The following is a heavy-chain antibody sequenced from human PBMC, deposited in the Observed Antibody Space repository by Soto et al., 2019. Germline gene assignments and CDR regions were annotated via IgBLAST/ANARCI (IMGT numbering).Heavy chain of an antibody. CDR3: ASEGRYSYGGYYFDY. D-gene: IGHD5-18*01. CDR2: ISYNGSNK. V-gene: IGHV3-30-3*01. Sequence: QEQLVESGGGVVQPGRSLRLSCAASGFTFSSYAMHWVRQAPGKGLEWVAIISYNGSNKYYADSVKGRFTISRDNSKNTLYLQMNSLRAEDTAVYYCASEGRYSYGGYYFDYWGQGTLVTVSS. J-gene: IGHJ4*02. CDR1: GFTFSSYA.